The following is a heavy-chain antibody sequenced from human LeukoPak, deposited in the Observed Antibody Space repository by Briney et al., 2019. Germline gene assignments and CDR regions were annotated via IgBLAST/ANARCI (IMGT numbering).Heavy chain of an antibody. J-gene: IGHJ4*02. CDR3: ARIKSSNKDPTSGSYFLY. V-gene: IGHV1-2*02. D-gene: IGHD1-26*01. CDR1: GYTFTGYY. CDR2: INANSGGT. Sequence: GASVKVSCKASGYTFTGYYMHWVRQAPGQGVEWMGWINANSGGTNYAQKFHGSATMTRDTSISTAYMELSRLRSDDTAVYYCARIKSSNKDPTSGSYFLYWGQGTLVTVSS.